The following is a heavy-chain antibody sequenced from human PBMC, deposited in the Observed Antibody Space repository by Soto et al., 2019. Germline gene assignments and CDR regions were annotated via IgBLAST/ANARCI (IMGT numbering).Heavy chain of an antibody. D-gene: IGHD3-16*01. J-gene: IGHJ4*02. CDR2: IIPSAGHT. CDR1: DYTFSVSY. V-gene: IGHV1-46*01. CDR3: ATDGGHHDLDS. Sequence: QVQLVQSGAEVRKPGASVKLSCKTSDYTFSVSYIHWVRQALGQGLEWMGRIIPSAGHTIYAQKFQRRXXXTXXTSTSTVYMAVSSLSSEDTALYYGATDGGHHDLDSWGLGSLVTISA.